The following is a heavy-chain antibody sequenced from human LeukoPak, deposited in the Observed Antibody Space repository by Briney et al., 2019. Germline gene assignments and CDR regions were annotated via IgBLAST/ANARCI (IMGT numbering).Heavy chain of an antibody. CDR2: INPNSGGT. D-gene: IGHD3-10*01. CDR3: ARDLFAITMVRGVKDY. Sequence: ASVKVSCKASGYTFTGYYMHWVRQAPGQGLEWMGWINPNSGGTNYAQKFQGRVTMTRDTSISTAYMELSRLRSDDTAVYYYARDLFAITMVRGVKDYWGQGTLVTVSS. V-gene: IGHV1-2*02. CDR1: GYTFTGYY. J-gene: IGHJ4*02.